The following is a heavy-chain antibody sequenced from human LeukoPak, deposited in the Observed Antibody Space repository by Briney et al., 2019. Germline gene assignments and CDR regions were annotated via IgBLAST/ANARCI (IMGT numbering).Heavy chain of an antibody. J-gene: IGHJ5*02. CDR1: GYTFTSYD. CDR3: ARVGLGYCSGGSCYGDWFDP. V-gene: IGHV1-8*01. CDR2: MNPNSGNT. Sequence: ASVKVSCKASGYTFTSYDINWVRQATGQGLEWMGWMNPNSGNTGYAQKFQGTVTMTRNTSISTAYMELSSLRSEDTAVYYCARVGLGYCSGGSCYGDWFDPWGQGTLVTVSS. D-gene: IGHD2-15*01.